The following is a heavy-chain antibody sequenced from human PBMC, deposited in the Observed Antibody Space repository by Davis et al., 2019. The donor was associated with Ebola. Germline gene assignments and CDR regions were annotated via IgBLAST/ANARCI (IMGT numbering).Heavy chain of an antibody. CDR2: INAGNGNT. J-gene: IGHJ5*02. CDR3: ARAVAAWFDP. D-gene: IGHD6-19*01. Sequence: ASVNVSCQASRYTFTSYAMHWVRQAPGQRLEWMGWINAGNGNTKYSQKFQGRVTITRDTSASTAYMELSSLRSEDTAVYYCARAVAAWFDPWGQGTLVTVSS. CDR1: RYTFTSYA. V-gene: IGHV1-3*01.